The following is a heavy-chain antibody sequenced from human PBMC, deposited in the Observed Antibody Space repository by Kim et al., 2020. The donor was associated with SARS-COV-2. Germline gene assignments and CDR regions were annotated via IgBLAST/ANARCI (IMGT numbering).Heavy chain of an antibody. D-gene: IGHD2-2*01. CDR2: IYSGGSST. Sequence: GGSLRLSCAASGFTFSSYAMSWVRQAPGKGLEWVSVIYSGGSSTYYADSVKGRFTISRDNSKNTLYLQMNSLRAEDTAVYYCAKERVGSNWFDPWGQGTLVTVSS. CDR3: AKERVGSNWFDP. V-gene: IGHV3-23*03. CDR1: GFTFSSYA. J-gene: IGHJ5*02.